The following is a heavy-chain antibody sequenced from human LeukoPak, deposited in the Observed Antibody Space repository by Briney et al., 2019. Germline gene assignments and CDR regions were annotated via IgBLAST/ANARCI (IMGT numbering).Heavy chain of an antibody. Sequence: GGSLRLSCAASGVIFSNYWMHWVRQAPGKGLVWVSRINRDGSSTSYADSVKGRFTISRDNAKNTLYLQMNSLRVEDTAVYYGARGGGYSYGSFDYWGQGTLVTVSS. CDR1: GVIFSNYW. D-gene: IGHD5-18*01. V-gene: IGHV3-74*01. J-gene: IGHJ4*02. CDR3: ARGGGYSYGSFDY. CDR2: INRDGSST.